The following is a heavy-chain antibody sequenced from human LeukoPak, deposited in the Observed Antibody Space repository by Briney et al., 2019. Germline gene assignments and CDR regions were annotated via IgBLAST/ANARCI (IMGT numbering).Heavy chain of an antibody. J-gene: IGHJ3*02. Sequence: ASVNLSFNASGYTFTIYYMHWGRQPPRQGLELEGIINLSGGSTSYAQKCQGRVTMTRDTSTSTVYMELSSLRSEEPAVYYSATHEPYGDYGLHAFDIWGQGTMVTVSS. V-gene: IGHV1-46*01. CDR3: ATHEPYGDYGLHAFDI. D-gene: IGHD4-17*01. CDR1: GYTFTIYY. CDR2: INLSGGST.